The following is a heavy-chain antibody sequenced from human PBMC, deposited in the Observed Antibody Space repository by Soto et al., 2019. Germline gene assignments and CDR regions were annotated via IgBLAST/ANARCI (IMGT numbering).Heavy chain of an antibody. V-gene: IGHV3-23*01. J-gene: IGHJ3*02. CDR3: AKGDSGIHDAFDI. D-gene: IGHD1-20*01. Sequence: EVQLLESGGGLVQPGGSLRLSCAASGFTFSSYARSWVRQAPGKGLEWVSAISGSGGSTYYADSVKGRFTISRDNSKNTLYLQMNSLRAEDTAVYYCAKGDSGIHDAFDIWGQGTMVTVSS. CDR1: GFTFSSYA. CDR2: ISGSGGST.